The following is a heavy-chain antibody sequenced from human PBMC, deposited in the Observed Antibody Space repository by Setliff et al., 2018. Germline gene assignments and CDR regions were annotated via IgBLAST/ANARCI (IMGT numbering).Heavy chain of an antibody. J-gene: IGHJ6*02. V-gene: IGHV3-7*01. D-gene: IGHD3-10*01. CDR1: GFTFSGYA. CDR3: ARDHAYGSRFYYYYYGMDV. Sequence: LRLSCAASGFTFSGYAMSWVRQAPGKGLEWVANIKQDGSEKYYVDSVKGRFTISRDNAKNSLYLQMNSLRAEDTAVYYCARDHAYGSRFYYYYYGMDVWGQGTTVTVSS. CDR2: IKQDGSEK.